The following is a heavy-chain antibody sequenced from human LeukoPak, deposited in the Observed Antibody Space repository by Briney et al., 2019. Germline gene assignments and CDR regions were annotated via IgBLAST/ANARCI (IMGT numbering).Heavy chain of an antibody. CDR3: ARRGPRGYSYGSAYYYYMDV. CDR2: IYYSGST. Sequence: SETLSLTCTVSGGSISSSSYYWGWIRQPPGKGLEWIGSIYYSGSTYYNPSLKSRVTISVDTSKNQFSLKLSSVTAADTAVYYCARRGPRGYSYGSAYYYYMDVWGKGTTVTVSS. D-gene: IGHD5-18*01. J-gene: IGHJ6*03. V-gene: IGHV4-39*01. CDR1: GGSISSSSYY.